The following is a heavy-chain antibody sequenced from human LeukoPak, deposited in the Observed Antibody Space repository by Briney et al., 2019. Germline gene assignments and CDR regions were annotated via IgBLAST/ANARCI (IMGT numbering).Heavy chain of an antibody. V-gene: IGHV3-66*01. Sequence: GGSLRLSCAASGFTVSSNYMSWVRQAPGKGLEWVSVVYSGGSTYYADSVKGRFTISRDNSKNTLYLQMNSLRAEDTAVYYCASTRAAAGTIEDYWGQGTLVTVSS. CDR3: ASTRAAAGTIEDY. D-gene: IGHD6-13*01. CDR2: VYSGGST. CDR1: GFTVSSNY. J-gene: IGHJ4*02.